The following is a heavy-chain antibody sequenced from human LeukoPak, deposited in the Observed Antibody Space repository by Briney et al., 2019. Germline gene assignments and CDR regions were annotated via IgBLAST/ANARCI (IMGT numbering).Heavy chain of an antibody. CDR2: IYYSGST. CDR3: ARDKAAAGTSPPPSLPDAFDI. Sequence: SETLSLTCTVSGGSISSGGYYWSWIRQPPGKGLEWIGYIYYSGSTNYNPSLKSRVTISVDTSKNQFSLKLSSVTAADTAVYYCARDKAAAGTSPPPSLPDAFDIWGQGTMVTVSS. V-gene: IGHV4-61*08. J-gene: IGHJ3*02. CDR1: GGSISSGGYY. D-gene: IGHD6-13*01.